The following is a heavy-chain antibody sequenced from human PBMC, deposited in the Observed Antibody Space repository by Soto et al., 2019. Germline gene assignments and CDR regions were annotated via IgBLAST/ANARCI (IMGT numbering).Heavy chain of an antibody. V-gene: IGHV4-39*02. CDR3: RVWDGDASFYYYYGMDV. Sequence: QLQLQESGPGLVKPSETLSLTCTVSGGSISSSSYYWGWIRQPPGKGLEWIGSIYYSGSTYYNPSLKSRVTISVDTSKNHFSLKLSSVTAADTAVYYCRVWDGDASFYYYYGMDVWGQGTTVTVSS. J-gene: IGHJ6*02. D-gene: IGHD4-17*01. CDR1: GGSISSSSYY. CDR2: IYYSGST.